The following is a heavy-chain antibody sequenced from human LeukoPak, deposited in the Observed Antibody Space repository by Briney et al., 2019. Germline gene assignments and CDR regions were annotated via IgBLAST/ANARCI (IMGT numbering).Heavy chain of an antibody. CDR1: GGSISSSNW. CDR2: INHSGTT. J-gene: IGHJ4*02. CDR3: ARGYHWGGYYFDY. D-gene: IGHD1-1*01. V-gene: IGHV4-4*01. Sequence: PSGTLSLTCAVSGGSISSSNWWSWVRQPPGKGLEWIGEINHSGTTNYNPSLKSRVTISADTSKNQFSLNLGSVTAADTAVYCCARGYHWGGYYFDYWGQGTLVTVSS.